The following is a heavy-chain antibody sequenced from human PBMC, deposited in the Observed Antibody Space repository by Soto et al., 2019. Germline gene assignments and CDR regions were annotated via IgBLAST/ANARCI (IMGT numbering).Heavy chain of an antibody. CDR3: ARDFAYFDS. D-gene: IGHD3-3*01. J-gene: IGHJ4*02. CDR2: IYYSGST. V-gene: IGHV4-39*07. CDR1: GGSISSSSYY. Sequence: PSETLSLTCTVSGGSISSSSYYWGWIRQPPGKGLEGIGSIYYSGSTYYNPSLKSRATISVDTSKNQFSLKLDSVTAADTAVYFCARDFAYFDSWGQGTLVTVSS.